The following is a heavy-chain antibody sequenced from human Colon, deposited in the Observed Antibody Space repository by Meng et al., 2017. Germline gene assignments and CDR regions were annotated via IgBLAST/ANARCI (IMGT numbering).Heavy chain of an antibody. V-gene: IGHV6-1*01. CDR3: ARDWGDVRGGFDF. CDR1: GYSVSSNSAA. D-gene: IGHD3-10*02. J-gene: IGHJ4*02. CDR2: TYYRSKYYN. Sequence: QLQLPHDVPARVKPSTTLSLTCAISGYSVSSNSAAWNWIRQSPSRGLEWLGRTYYRSKYYNDYALSVKSRITINPDTSKNQFSLQLNSVTPEDTAIYYCARDWGDVRGGFDFWGQGTLVTVSS.